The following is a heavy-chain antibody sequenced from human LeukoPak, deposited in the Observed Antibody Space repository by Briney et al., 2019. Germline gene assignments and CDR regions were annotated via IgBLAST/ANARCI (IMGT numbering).Heavy chain of an antibody. V-gene: IGHV1-2*02. J-gene: IGHJ5*02. CDR1: GYTFTGYY. D-gene: IGHD6-13*01. CDR3: ARVFGSAAADALKNWFDP. CDR2: INPNSGGT. Sequence: ASVKVSCKASGYTFTGYYMHWVRQAPGQGLEWMGWINPNSGGTNYAQKFQGRVTMTRDTSISTAYMELSRLGSDDTAVYYCARVFGSAAADALKNWFDPWGQGTLVTVSS.